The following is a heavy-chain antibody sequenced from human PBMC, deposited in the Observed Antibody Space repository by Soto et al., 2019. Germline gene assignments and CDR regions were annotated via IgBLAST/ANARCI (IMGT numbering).Heavy chain of an antibody. CDR3: ARGMAVVVVPAAIPWFDP. D-gene: IGHD2-2*01. CDR2: IYYSGST. Sequence: SETLSLTCTVSGGSISSYYWSWIRQPPGKGLEWIGYIYYSGSTNYNPSLKSRATISVDTSKNQFSLKLSSVTAADTAVYYCARGMAVVVVPAAIPWFDPWGQGTLVPVSS. J-gene: IGHJ5*02. V-gene: IGHV4-59*08. CDR1: GGSISSYY.